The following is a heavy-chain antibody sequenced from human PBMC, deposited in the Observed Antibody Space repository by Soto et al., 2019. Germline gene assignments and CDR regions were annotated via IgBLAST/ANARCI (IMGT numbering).Heavy chain of an antibody. CDR3: AHIPNYYQYDWFDP. V-gene: IGHV2-5*02. CDR2: IYWDDDK. Sequence: QITLKESGPTLVKPTQTLTLTCTFSGFSLTTRGVGVGWIRQPPGKALECLALIYWDDDKRYSPSLQSRLSITKDTSKHQVVLTMTYVDPVDTATYYCAHIPNYYQYDWFDPWGQGTLVSVSS. J-gene: IGHJ5*02. CDR1: GFSLTTRGVG. D-gene: IGHD3-16*01.